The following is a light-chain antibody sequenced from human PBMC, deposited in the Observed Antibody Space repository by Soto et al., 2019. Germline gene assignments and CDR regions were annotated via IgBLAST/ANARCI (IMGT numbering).Light chain of an antibody. J-gene: IGLJ1*01. CDR2: DVT. V-gene: IGLV2-11*01. Sequence: QSALTQPRSVSGAPGQSVTISCTGTSSDVGGYNYVSWYQQNPGKAPKLMIHDVTKRASGVTDRFSGSKSGNTASLTISGLQAEDEADYYCCSYAGKYTYVFGSGTKLTVL. CDR1: SSDVGGYNY. CDR3: CSYAGKYTYV.